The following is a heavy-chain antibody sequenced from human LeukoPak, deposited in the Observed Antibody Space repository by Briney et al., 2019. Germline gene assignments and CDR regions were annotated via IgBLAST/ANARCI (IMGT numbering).Heavy chain of an antibody. D-gene: IGHD3-3*01. CDR2: IYYSGST. V-gene: IGHV4-59*12. J-gene: IGHJ5*02. CDR3: ARGPDFWSGSYNWFDP. CDR1: GGSISSYY. Sequence: SETLSLTCTVSGGSISSYYWSWIRQPPGKGLEWIGYIYYSGSTNYNPSLKSRVTMSVDTSKNQFSLKLSSVIAADTAVYYCARGPDFWSGSYNWFDPWGQGTLVTVSS.